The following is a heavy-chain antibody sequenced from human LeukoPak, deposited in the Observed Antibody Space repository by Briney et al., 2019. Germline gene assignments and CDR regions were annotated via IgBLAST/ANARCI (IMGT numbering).Heavy chain of an antibody. V-gene: IGHV4-34*01. CDR2: INHSGST. CDR3: ARGPINYYGSGSSYYFDY. J-gene: IGHJ4*02. CDR1: GGSFSGYY. Sequence: KPSETLPLTCAVYGGSFSGYYWSWIRQPPGKGLEWIGEINHSGSTNYNPSLKSRVTISVDTSKNQFSLKLSSVTAADTAVYYCARGPINYYGSGSSYYFDYWGQGTLVTVSS. D-gene: IGHD3-10*01.